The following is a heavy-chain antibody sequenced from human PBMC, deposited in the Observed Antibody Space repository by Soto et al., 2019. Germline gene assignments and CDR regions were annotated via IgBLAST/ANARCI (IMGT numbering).Heavy chain of an antibody. CDR1: GYSFTIHW. D-gene: IGHD5-12*01. CDR3: ARLDDYGYTIDY. V-gene: IGHV5-51*01. Sequence: GESLKISCKGSGYSFTIHWIAWVRQMPGKGLEWMGIIYPGDSDTRYSPSFQGQVTMSGDKSISAAYVQWSSLKASDTAMYYCARLDDYGYTIDYWGQGSLVTVSS. J-gene: IGHJ4*02. CDR2: IYPGDSDT.